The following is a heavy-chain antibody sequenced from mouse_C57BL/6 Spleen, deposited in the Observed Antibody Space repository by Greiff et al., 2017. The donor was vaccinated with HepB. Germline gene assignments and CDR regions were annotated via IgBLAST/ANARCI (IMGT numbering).Heavy chain of an antibody. D-gene: IGHD3-3*01. J-gene: IGHJ4*01. CDR3: ARSELGAIDY. Sequence: EVQLQQSGPELVKPGASVKISCKASGYTFTDYYMNWVKQSHGKSLEWIGDINPNNGGTSYNQKFKGKATLTVDKSSSTAYMELRSLTSEDSAVYYCARSELGAIDYWGQGTSVTVSS. V-gene: IGHV1-26*01. CDR2: INPNNGGT. CDR1: GYTFTDYY.